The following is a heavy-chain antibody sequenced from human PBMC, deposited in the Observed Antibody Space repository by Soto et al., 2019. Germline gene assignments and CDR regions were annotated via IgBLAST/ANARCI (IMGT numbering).Heavy chain of an antibody. Sequence: ASVKVSCKASGYTFTSYGISWVRQAPGQGLEWMGWISAYNGNTNYAQKLQGRVTMTTDTSTSTASMELRSLRSDDTAVYYCARDRPTVTTSRRTHIFDYWGQGTLVTVSS. D-gene: IGHD4-17*01. CDR1: GYTFTSYG. J-gene: IGHJ4*02. CDR3: ARDRPTVTTSRRTHIFDY. V-gene: IGHV1-18*01. CDR2: ISAYNGNT.